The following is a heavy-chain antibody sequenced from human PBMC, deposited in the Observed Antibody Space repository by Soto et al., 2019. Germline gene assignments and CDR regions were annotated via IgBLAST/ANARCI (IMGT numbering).Heavy chain of an antibody. CDR1: GYNFAGYW. J-gene: IGHJ4*02. V-gene: IGHV5-51*01. Sequence: GDSLKISCKGSGYNFAGYWIAWVRQMPGKGLELMGIIYPSDSDARYRPSFQGQVTISADKSISSAYLQLSSLRASDTAMYYCARGGVSTRTFDYWGQGTPVTVSS. CDR2: IYPSDSDA. CDR3: ARGGVSTRTFDY. D-gene: IGHD3-3*01.